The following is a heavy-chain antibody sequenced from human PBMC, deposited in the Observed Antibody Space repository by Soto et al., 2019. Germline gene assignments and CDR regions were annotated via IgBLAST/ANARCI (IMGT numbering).Heavy chain of an antibody. J-gene: IGHJ6*03. CDR1: GFTFSSYS. CDR2: ISSSSSYI. V-gene: IGHV3-21*01. Sequence: GGSLRLSCAASGFTFSSYSMNWVRQAPGKGLEWVSSISSSSSYIYYADSVKGRFTNSRDNAKNSLYLQMNSLRAEDTAVYYCARDETMITFGGVIVTAPGYYYYYMDVWGKGTTVTVSS. CDR3: ARDETMITFGGVIVTAPGYYYYYMDV. D-gene: IGHD3-16*02.